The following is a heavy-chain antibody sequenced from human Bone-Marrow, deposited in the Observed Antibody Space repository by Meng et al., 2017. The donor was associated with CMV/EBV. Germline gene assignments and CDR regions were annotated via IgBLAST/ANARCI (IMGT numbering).Heavy chain of an antibody. CDR3: ATTFPYRGYDYGMDV. J-gene: IGHJ6*02. D-gene: IGHD2-2*01. CDR1: GFTFSSYA. CDR2: IYSGGSST. V-gene: IGHV3-23*03. Sequence: GESLKISCASSGFTFSSYAMSWVRQAPGRGLEWASVIYSGGSSTYYADSVKGRFTISRDIARNSLLLQMGSLISENTAVYYCATTFPYRGYDYGMDVWGQGTTVTVSS.